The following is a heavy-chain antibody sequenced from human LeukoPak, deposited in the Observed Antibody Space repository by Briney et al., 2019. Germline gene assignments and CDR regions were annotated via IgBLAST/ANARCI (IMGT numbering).Heavy chain of an antibody. CDR2: MNPNSGNT. CDR1: GYTFTSYD. V-gene: IGHV1-8*01. Sequence: ASVKVSCKASGYTFTSYDINWVRQATGQGLEWMGWMNPNSGNTGYAQKFQGRVTMTRNTSISTAYMELSSLRSEDTAVYYCARGQGWCSGGSCYLYYFDYWGQGTPVTVSS. D-gene: IGHD2-15*01. J-gene: IGHJ4*02. CDR3: ARGQGWCSGGSCYLYYFDY.